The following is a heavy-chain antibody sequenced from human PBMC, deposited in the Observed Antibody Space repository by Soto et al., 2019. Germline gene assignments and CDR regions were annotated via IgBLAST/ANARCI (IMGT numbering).Heavy chain of an antibody. CDR2: TYYRSKWYN. CDR1: GDSVSSNSAA. D-gene: IGHD3-22*01. V-gene: IGHV6-1*01. Sequence: SQTLSLTCAISGDSVSSNSAAWNWIRQSPSRGLEWLGRTYYRSKWYNDYAVSVKSRITINPDTSKNQFSLQLNSVTPEDTAVYYCARDFYDSSGYYYYYYGMDVWGQGTTVTVS. CDR3: ARDFYDSSGYYYYYYGMDV. J-gene: IGHJ6*02.